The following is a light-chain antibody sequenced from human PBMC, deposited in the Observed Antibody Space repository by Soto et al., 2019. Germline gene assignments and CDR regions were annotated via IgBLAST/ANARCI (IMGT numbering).Light chain of an antibody. J-gene: IGLJ2*01. Sequence: QSALTQPASVSGSPGQSITISCTGTSSDVGGYNHVSWYQHSPGKAPKLILFAVSDRPSGVSHRFSGSKSGNTASLTISGLQADDEADYYCCSCTSLSTVVFGGGTKLTVL. CDR3: CSCTSLSTVV. V-gene: IGLV2-14*01. CDR1: SSDVGGYNH. CDR2: AVS.